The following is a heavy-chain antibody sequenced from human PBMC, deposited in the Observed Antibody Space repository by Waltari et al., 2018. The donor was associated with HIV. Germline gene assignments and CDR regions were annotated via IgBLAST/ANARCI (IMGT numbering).Heavy chain of an antibody. D-gene: IGHD6-6*01. CDR1: GFPFSTYS. CDR2: SSSTNTI. V-gene: IGHV3-48*04. J-gene: IGHJ4*02. CDR3: ARERYSSSYFGY. Sequence: EVQLVESGGGLVQRGGSLRLSCAASGFPFSTYSMNWVRQAPGKGVEWVSYSSSTNTIYDADSVKGRFTISRDNAKNSLYLQMNSLRAEDTAVYYCARERYSSSYFGYWGQGTLVTVSS.